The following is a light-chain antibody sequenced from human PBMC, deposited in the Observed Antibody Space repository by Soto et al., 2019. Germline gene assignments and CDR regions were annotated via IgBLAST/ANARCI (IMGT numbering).Light chain of an antibody. Sequence: AVMTQSPLSMAVTLGEPASVSCRSSQGLVDNDGYSYLSWFHQRPGQSPRHLIYRISNRDSGVPDRISGSGSGTDFTLKISRVEAEDVGVYYCMQGTHWPYTFGQGTHLEI. CDR1: QGLVDNDGYSY. CDR3: MQGTHWPYT. CDR2: RIS. J-gene: IGKJ2*01. V-gene: IGKV2-30*01.